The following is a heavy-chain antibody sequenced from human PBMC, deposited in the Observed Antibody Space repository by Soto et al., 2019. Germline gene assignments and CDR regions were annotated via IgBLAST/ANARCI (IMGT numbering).Heavy chain of an antibody. CDR3: ARAVAVPADFDY. CDR1: GYTFTAYA. D-gene: IGHD6-19*01. V-gene: IGHV1-3*01. J-gene: IGHJ4*02. CDR2: INAGNGNT. Sequence: ASVKVSCKASGYTFTAYAMHWVRQAPGQRLEWMGWINAGNGNTKYSQKFQGRVTITRDTSASTAYMELSSLRSEDTAVYYCARAVAVPADFDYWGQGTLVTVSS.